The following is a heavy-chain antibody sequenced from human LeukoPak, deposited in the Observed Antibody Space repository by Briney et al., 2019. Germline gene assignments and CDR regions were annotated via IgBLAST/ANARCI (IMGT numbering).Heavy chain of an antibody. V-gene: IGHV4-34*01. J-gene: IGHJ4*03. CDR3: ASRSLTLAAARCFDD. CDR2: IDHRGVS. Sequence: KSSETLSLTYAVRGESFSAYFWSWIRQVPGKGLEWIGEIDHRGVSTYNPSLKSRATMLVDTSNNHFSLSLTSVTAADTATYYCASRSLTLAAARCFDDWGQGTVVTVSS. D-gene: IGHD2-15*01. CDR1: GESFSAYF.